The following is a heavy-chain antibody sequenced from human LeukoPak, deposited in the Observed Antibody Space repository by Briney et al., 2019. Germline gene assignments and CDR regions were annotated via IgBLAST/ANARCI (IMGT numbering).Heavy chain of an antibody. CDR2: ISGSGGST. CDR3: AKVLSYYYDSSGYYPTFDAFDI. Sequence: GGSLRLSCAASGFTFSDYYMSWIRQAPGKGLEWVSAISGSGGSTYYADSVKGRFTISRDNSKNTLYLQMNSLRAEDTAVYYCAKVLSYYYDSSGYYPTFDAFDIWGQGTMVTVSS. V-gene: IGHV3-23*01. D-gene: IGHD3-22*01. J-gene: IGHJ3*02. CDR1: GFTFSDYY.